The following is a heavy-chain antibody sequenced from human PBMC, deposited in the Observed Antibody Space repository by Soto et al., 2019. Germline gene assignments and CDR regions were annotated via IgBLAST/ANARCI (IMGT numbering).Heavy chain of an antibody. V-gene: IGHV1-18*01. CDR3: ASGYCSVGSCANGMDV. CDR2: ISAYNGNT. D-gene: IGHD2-15*01. Sequence: QVQLVQSGAEVKKPGASVKVSCKASGYTFTSYGISWVRQAPGQGLELMGWISAYNGNTNYAQKLQGRVTMTTDTSTSTAYLELRSLRSDDTAVYYCASGYCSVGSCANGMDVWGQGTTVTVSS. CDR1: GYTFTSYG. J-gene: IGHJ6*02.